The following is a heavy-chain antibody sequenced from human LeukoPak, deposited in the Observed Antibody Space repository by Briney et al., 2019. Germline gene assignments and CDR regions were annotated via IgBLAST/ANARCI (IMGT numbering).Heavy chain of an antibody. D-gene: IGHD3-16*01. J-gene: IGHJ5*02. CDR1: GFTVSTNY. CDR3: ARGKPGAPGGGFFDQ. CDR2: VYSGGNI. V-gene: IGHV3-66*01. Sequence: AGGSLRLSCAASGFTVSTNYMTWVRQAPGKGLEWVSVVYSGGNIYYADSVKGRFTISRDNSKDTVYLQMSSLRAEDTAVYFCARGKPGAPGGGFFDQWGHGTLVTVSS.